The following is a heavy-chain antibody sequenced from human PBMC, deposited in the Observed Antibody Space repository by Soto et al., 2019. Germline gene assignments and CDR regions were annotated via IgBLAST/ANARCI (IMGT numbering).Heavy chain of an antibody. J-gene: IGHJ5*02. CDR2: IYYSGST. Sequence: PSETLSLTCTVSGGSISSGGYYWSWIRQHPGKGLEWIGYIYYSGSTYYNPSLKSRVTISVDTSKNQFSLKLSSVTAADTAVYYCAREVPKLEPRAKNWFDPWGQGTLVTVSS. D-gene: IGHD1-1*01. CDR3: AREVPKLEPRAKNWFDP. V-gene: IGHV4-31*03. CDR1: GGSISSGGYY.